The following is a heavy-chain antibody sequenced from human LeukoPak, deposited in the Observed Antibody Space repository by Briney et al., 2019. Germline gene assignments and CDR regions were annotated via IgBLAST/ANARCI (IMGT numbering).Heavy chain of an antibody. CDR1: GYTFTSYG. D-gene: IGHD3-9*01. V-gene: IGHV1-69*06. CDR3: ARTRELRYFDWLSKYNWFDP. J-gene: IGHJ5*02. CDR2: IIPIFGTA. Sequence: SVKVSCKASGYTFTSYGISWVRQAPGQGLEWMGGIIPIFGTANYAQKFQGRVTITADKSTSTAYMELSSLRSEDTAVYYCARTRELRYFDWLSKYNWFDPWGQGTLVTVSS.